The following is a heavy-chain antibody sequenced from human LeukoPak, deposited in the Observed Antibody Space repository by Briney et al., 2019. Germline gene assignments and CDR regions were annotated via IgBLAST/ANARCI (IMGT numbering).Heavy chain of an antibody. CDR2: ISAHNGNT. V-gene: IGHV1-18*01. J-gene: IGHJ3*02. CDR3: ARPKIPDYGDYLPVAVGYAFDI. D-gene: IGHD4-17*01. Sequence: ASVKVSRKASGYTFTSYGISWVRQAPGQGLEWMGWISAHNGNTNYAQKLQGRVTMTTDTSTSTAYMELRSLRSDDTAVYYCARPKIPDYGDYLPVAVGYAFDIWGQGTMVTVSS. CDR1: GYTFTSYG.